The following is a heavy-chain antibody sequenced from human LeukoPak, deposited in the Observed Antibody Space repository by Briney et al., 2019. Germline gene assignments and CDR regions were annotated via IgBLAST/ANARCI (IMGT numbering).Heavy chain of an antibody. V-gene: IGHV3-30*02. D-gene: IGHD3-10*01. Sequence: GGSLRLSCAASGFTFSSYGMHWVRQAPGKGLEWVAFIWYNGNNQYYADSVKGRFTISRDNSKNTLYLQMNSLKGDDTAVYYCAKDSAFYYIDVWGKGTTVIISS. J-gene: IGHJ6*03. CDR2: IWYNGNNQ. CDR1: GFTFSSYG. CDR3: AKDSAFYYIDV.